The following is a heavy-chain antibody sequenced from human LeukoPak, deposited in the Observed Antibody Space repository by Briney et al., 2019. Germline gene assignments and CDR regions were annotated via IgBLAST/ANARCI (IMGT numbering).Heavy chain of an antibody. V-gene: IGHV1-3*01. CDR2: INAGNGNT. CDR3: ARDGSGWANWFDS. Sequence: GASVTVSCKASGYSFTSYAMHWVRQAPGQRLEWMGWINAGNGNTKYSQKFQGRVTITRDTSASTAYMELSSLRSEDTALYYCARDGSGWANWFDSWGQGTLVTVSS. J-gene: IGHJ5*01. D-gene: IGHD6-19*01. CDR1: GYSFTSYA.